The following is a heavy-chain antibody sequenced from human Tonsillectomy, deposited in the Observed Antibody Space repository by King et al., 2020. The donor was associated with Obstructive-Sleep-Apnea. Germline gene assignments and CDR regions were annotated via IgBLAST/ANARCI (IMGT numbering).Heavy chain of an antibody. CDR3: ASLLYSSNHDY. V-gene: IGHV3-21*01. J-gene: IGHJ4*02. D-gene: IGHD6-19*01. CDR1: GFTFSSYS. CDR2: ISSSSSYI. Sequence: VQLVESGGGLVKPGGSLRLSCAASGFTFSSYSMNWVRQAPGKGLEGVSSISSSSSYIYYADSVKGRFTISRDNAKNSRYLQMNSLRAEDTAVYYCASLLYSSNHDYWGQGTLVTVSS.